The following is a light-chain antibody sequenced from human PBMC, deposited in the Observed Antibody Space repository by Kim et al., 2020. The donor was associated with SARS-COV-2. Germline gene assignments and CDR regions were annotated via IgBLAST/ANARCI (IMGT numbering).Light chain of an antibody. CDR1: SSDVGGYNY. V-gene: IGLV2-14*01. J-gene: IGLJ3*02. Sequence: GQSITSSCTATSSDVGGYNYVSCYQQPPGNAPKLIFDDGSKRPSVVPNRFSGTTSGNTASLTISGLDAEDEADYYCRSSTSSSIWVFGGGTQLTVL. CDR3: RSSTSSSIWV. CDR2: DGS.